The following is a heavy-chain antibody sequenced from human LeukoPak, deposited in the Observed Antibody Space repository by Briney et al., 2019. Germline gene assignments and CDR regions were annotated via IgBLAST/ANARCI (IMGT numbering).Heavy chain of an antibody. J-gene: IGHJ6*02. CDR1: GFTFSRHW. V-gene: IGHV3-7*03. CDR2: IKQDGSEK. Sequence: GGSLRLSCAASGFTFSRHWMSWVRQAPGKGLEWVANIKQDGSEKHYVDSVKGRFTISRDNAKNSLYLQMDSLRAEDTAIYYCARPMRMGFYYYGMDVWGQGTTVTVSS. CDR3: ARPMRMGFYYYGMDV. D-gene: IGHD5-24*01.